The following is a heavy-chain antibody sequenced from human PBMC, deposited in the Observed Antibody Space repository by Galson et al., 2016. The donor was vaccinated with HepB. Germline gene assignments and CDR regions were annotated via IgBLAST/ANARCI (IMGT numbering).Heavy chain of an antibody. V-gene: IGHV4-39*07. CDR1: GGSISSSRYY. Sequence: SETLSLTCSVSGGSISSSRYYWGWIRQPPGKGLEWIGSIFHSATTYYSPSLRGRVTMSLDRSKNQFSLNLISVTAADTAIYFCARDPRIELVPNSWGQGTLVTVSS. CDR3: ARDPRIELVPNS. J-gene: IGHJ4*02. CDR2: IFHSATT. D-gene: IGHD3-3*02.